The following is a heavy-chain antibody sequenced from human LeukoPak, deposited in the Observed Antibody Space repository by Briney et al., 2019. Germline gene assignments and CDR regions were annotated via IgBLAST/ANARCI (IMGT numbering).Heavy chain of an antibody. CDR2: IIPIFGTA. CDR1: GGTFISYA. D-gene: IGHD3-22*01. CDR3: ARSGPPTYYYDSSGYLYNWFDP. V-gene: IGHV1-69*13. Sequence: SVKVSFKASGGTFISYAISWVRQAPGQGLEWMGGIIPIFGTANYAQKFQGRVTITADESTSTAYMELSSLRSEDTAVYYCARSGPPTYYYDSSGYLYNWFDPWGQGTLVTVSS. J-gene: IGHJ5*02.